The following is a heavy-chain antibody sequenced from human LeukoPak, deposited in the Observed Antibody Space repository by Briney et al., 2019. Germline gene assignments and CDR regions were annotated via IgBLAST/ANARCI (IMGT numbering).Heavy chain of an antibody. CDR1: GGSISSGDYY. CDR3: ARDSFVDSRGFDY. D-gene: IGHD3-3*01. V-gene: IGHV4-30-4*01. Sequence: SETLSLTCTVSGGSISSGDYYWSWIRQPPGKGLEWIGYIYYSGSTYYNPSLKSRVTISVDTSKNQFSLKLSSVTAADTAVYYCARDSFVDSRGFDYWGQGTLVTVSS. CDR2: IYYSGST. J-gene: IGHJ4*02.